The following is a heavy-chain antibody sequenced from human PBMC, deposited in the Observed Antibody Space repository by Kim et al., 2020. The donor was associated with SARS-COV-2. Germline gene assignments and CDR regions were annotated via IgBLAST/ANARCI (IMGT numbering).Heavy chain of an antibody. D-gene: IGHD6-13*01. Sequence: SETLSLTCAVYGGSFSGYYWSWIRQPPGKGLEWIGEINYSGSTNYNPSLKSRVTISVDTSKNQFSLKLSSVTAADTAVYYCARVGEYSSSWRNYYGMDVWGQGTTVTVSS. CDR2: INYSGST. CDR3: ARVGEYSSSWRNYYGMDV. J-gene: IGHJ6*02. CDR1: GGSFSGYY. V-gene: IGHV4-34*01.